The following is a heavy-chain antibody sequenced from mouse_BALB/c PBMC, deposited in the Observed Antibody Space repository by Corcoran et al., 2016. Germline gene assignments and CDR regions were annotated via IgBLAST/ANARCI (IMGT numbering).Heavy chain of an antibody. CDR3: ARPLYRYAWPFAY. Sequence: QVTLKESGPGILQPSQTLSMNCSLSGFSLSTSGMGVGWIRQPSGKGLEWLEHIWLDDFKRYNPALKSRLTISKDTSSIQGFLKISSVDTADTATYYCARPLYRYAWPFAYWGQGTLVTVSA. CDR2: IWLDDFK. V-gene: IGHV8-12*01. D-gene: IGHD2-14*01. CDR1: GFSLSTSGMG. J-gene: IGHJ3*01.